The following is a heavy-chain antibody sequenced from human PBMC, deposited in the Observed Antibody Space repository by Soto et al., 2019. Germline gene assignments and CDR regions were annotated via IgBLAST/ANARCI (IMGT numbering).Heavy chain of an antibody. D-gene: IGHD6-6*01. V-gene: IGHV3-23*01. J-gene: IGHJ4*02. CDR1: GFTFSYSA. Sequence: EVQLLESGGGLVQPGGSLRLSCAASGFTFSYSAMNWVRQAPGKGLEWVSHIGGSGGSTYYADSVKGRFTISRDNSKNTLYLQMNGLRAEDTAVYYCAKDQYASSLLRGLSDYWGQGTLVTVSS. CDR2: IGGSGGST. CDR3: AKDQYASSLLRGLSDY.